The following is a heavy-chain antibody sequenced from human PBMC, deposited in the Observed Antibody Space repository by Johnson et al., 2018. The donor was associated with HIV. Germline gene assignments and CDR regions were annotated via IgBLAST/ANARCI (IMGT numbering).Heavy chain of an antibody. D-gene: IGHD1-1*01. CDR2: IRGSGGTT. Sequence: VQLVESGGGVVQPGRSLKLSCTTYGFDFSSYALTWVRQAPGKGLEWVPSIRGSGGTTYYADSVKGRFAISRDNSGNTLFLQMNTLRAEDTAVYYCAEDMTTAIGAFDIWGQGTTVTVSS. CDR3: AEDMTTAIGAFDI. J-gene: IGHJ3*02. CDR1: GFDFSSYA. V-gene: IGHV3-23*04.